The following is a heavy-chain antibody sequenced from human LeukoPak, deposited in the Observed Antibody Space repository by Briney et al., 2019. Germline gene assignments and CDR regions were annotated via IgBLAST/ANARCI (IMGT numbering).Heavy chain of an antibody. D-gene: IGHD2-2*02. Sequence: ASVKVSCKASGYSFTAYYVHWVRQAPGQGLEWMGWITPNGGGTQYAQKFQGRVTMTSDTSISTAYMELSGLRSDDTAVYYCARGFRLSAIEDCFDPWGQGTLVTVSS. V-gene: IGHV1-2*02. CDR1: GYSFTAYY. CDR3: ARGFRLSAIEDCFDP. J-gene: IGHJ5*02. CDR2: ITPNGGGT.